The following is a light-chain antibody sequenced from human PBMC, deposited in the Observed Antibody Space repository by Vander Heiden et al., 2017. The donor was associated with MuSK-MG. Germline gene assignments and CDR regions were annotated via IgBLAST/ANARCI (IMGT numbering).Light chain of an antibody. CDR3: QQRSNWPPLT. CDR1: QSVSSY. V-gene: IGKV3-11*01. J-gene: IGKJ4*01. CDR2: DAS. Sequence: ELVLTQPPATLSLSPGERATLSCRASQSVSSYLAWYQQKPGQAPRLLNYDASNRATGIPARFSGSGSGTDFTLTISSLEPEDFAVYYCQQRSNWPPLTFGGGTKVEIK.